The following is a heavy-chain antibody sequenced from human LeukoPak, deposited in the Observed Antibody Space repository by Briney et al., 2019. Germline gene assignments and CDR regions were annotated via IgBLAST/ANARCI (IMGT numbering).Heavy chain of an antibody. Sequence: SETLSLTCTVSGGSISSSSYYWGWIRQPPGKGLEWIGSIYYSGSTYYNPSLKSRVTISVDTSKNQFSLKLSYVTAADTAVYYCARIPGYGRYYYYMDVWGKGTTVTVSS. CDR3: ARIPGYGRYYYYMDV. D-gene: IGHD5-18*01. J-gene: IGHJ6*03. V-gene: IGHV4-39*01. CDR1: GGSISSSSYY. CDR2: IYYSGST.